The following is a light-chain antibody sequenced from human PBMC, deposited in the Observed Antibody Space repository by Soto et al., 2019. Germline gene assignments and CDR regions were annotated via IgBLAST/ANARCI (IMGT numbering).Light chain of an antibody. CDR3: QQRRSWPPTIT. CDR1: QSVRSD. CDR2: GAS. Sequence: EIVMTQSPATLSVSPGEGSTLSCRASQSVRSDLAWYQHKPGLAPRLLIYGASYRATDIPPRFSGSGSGTDFTLTISSLEPEDFAVYYCQQRRSWPPTITFGQGTRLEIK. J-gene: IGKJ5*01. V-gene: IGKV3-11*01.